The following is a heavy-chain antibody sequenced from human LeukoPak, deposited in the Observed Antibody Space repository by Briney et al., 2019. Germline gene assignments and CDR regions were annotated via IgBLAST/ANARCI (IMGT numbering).Heavy chain of an antibody. CDR3: ARTRGSLDYELDY. V-gene: IGHV1-46*01. J-gene: IGHJ4*02. D-gene: IGHD4-17*01. Sequence: ASVKVSCKASGYTFTSYYMHWVRQAPGQGLEWMGIINPSGGTTRHAQRFQGRVTMTRDTSTSTVYMELSSLRSEDTAVYYCARTRGSLDYELDYWGQGTLVTVSS. CDR2: INPSGGTT. CDR1: GYTFTSYY.